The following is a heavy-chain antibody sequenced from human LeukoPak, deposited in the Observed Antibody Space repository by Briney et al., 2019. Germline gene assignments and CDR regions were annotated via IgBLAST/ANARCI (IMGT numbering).Heavy chain of an antibody. J-gene: IGHJ6*02. CDR2: IKQDGSER. D-gene: IGHD3-10*01. V-gene: IGHV3-7*04. CDR3: ARDKEVRGVIGGMDV. Sequence: GRSLRLSCAASGFTFSRYWMSWVRQAPGKGLEWVANIKQDGSERYYVDSVKGRFTISRDNAKNSLYLQMNSLRAEDTAVYYCARDKEVRGVIGGMDVWGQGTTVTVSS. CDR1: GFTFSRYW.